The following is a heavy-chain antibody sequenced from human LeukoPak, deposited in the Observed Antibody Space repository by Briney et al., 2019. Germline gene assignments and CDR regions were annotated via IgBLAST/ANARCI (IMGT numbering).Heavy chain of an antibody. CDR1: GGSISSSSYY. V-gene: IGHV3-53*01. J-gene: IGHJ4*02. D-gene: IGHD1-26*01. CDR2: IYSGGST. CDR3: AIDRSYGLGATFDY. Sequence: ETLSLTCTVSGGSISSSSYYWGWIRQAPGKGLEWVSVIYSGGSTYYADSVKGRFTISRDNSKNTLYLQMNSLRAEDTAVYYCAIDRSYGLGATFDYWGQGTLVTVSS.